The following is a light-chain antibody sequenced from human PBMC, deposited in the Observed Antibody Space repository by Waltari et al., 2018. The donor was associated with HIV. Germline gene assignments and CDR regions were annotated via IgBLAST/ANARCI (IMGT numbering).Light chain of an antibody. CDR3: QQYGNLWT. CDR2: GAS. CDR1: QSVYSSY. Sequence: EIVLTQSPGTLSLSPGERATLSCRASQSVYSSYLAWYQQKPGQAPRLLIYGASSRAAGIPDRFSGSGSGTDFTLTISRLEPEDFAVYYCQQYGNLWTFGQGTKVAIK. J-gene: IGKJ1*01. V-gene: IGKV3-20*01.